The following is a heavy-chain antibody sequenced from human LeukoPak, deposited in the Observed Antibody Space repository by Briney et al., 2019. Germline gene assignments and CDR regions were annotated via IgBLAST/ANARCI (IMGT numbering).Heavy chain of an antibody. CDR2: ISYDGSNK. CDR1: GFTFSSYG. V-gene: IGHV3-30*03. J-gene: IGHJ4*02. Sequence: GGSLRLSCAASGFTFSSYGMHWVRQAPGKGLEWVAVISYDGSNKYYADSVKGRFTISRDNSKNTLYLQMNSLRAKDTAVYYCARKEMAPNWGQGTLVTVSS. CDR3: ARKEMAPN. D-gene: IGHD5-24*01.